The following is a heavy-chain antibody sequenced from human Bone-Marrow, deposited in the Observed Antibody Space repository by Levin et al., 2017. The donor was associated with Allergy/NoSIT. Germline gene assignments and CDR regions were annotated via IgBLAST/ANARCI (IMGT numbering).Heavy chain of an antibody. CDR2: ISYSGSL. Sequence: PSQTLSLTCTVSGGSITGRSHYWEWIRQPPGKGLEWIGSISYSGSLLYNPSVKSRVNISVDTSKNHFSLKLSSVTAADTAVYYCARRLEVAEIISFGIYYMDVWGKGTTVSVSS. CDR3: ARRLEVAEIISFGIYYMDV. V-gene: IGHV4-39*02. CDR1: GGSITGRSHY. J-gene: IGHJ6*03. D-gene: IGHD5-12*01.